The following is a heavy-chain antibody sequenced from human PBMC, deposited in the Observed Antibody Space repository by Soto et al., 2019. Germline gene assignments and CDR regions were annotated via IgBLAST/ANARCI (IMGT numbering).Heavy chain of an antibody. D-gene: IGHD6-13*01. V-gene: IGHV3-11*01. J-gene: IGHJ4*02. Sequence: LRLSCTGSGFDFGDYYMSWIRQSPGKGLEWVSYIDSGDGTTYYTDSVKGRFTISRDNAKKTVYLQMSSLRVEDTALYYCVRPYYSSSWFPFDRWGQGTLVTVSS. CDR3: VRPYYSSSWFPFDR. CDR1: GFDFGDYY. CDR2: IDSGDGTT.